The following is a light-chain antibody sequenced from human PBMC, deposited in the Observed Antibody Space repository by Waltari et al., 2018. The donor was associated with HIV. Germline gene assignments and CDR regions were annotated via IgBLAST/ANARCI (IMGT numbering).Light chain of an antibody. CDR1: SSGVGAYAL. J-gene: IGLJ3*02. Sequence: QSALPQSASVSGSPGQPITISCPGTSSGVGAYALVSWYQQPPGEVPKLLIYEVTKRPSGVSTRFSGSKSGNTASLTISGLQAEDEADYFCCSYAGSGLVFGGGTKLTVL. CDR3: CSYAGSGLV. CDR2: EVT. V-gene: IGLV2-23*02.